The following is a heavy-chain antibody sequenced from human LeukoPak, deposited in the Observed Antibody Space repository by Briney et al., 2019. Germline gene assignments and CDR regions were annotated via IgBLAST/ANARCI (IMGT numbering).Heavy chain of an antibody. CDR2: IYPGDSDT. V-gene: IGHV5-51*01. D-gene: IGHD1-1*01. CDR1: GYSFTSYW. J-gene: IGHJ3*02. Sequence: GESLKISCKGSGYSFTSYWIGWVRQMPGTGLEWMGMIYPGDSDTRYRPSFQGQVTISADKSISTAYLQWSSLKASDTAMYYCASSLIRYNWNDGSDAFDIWGQGTMVTVSS. CDR3: ASSLIRYNWNDGSDAFDI.